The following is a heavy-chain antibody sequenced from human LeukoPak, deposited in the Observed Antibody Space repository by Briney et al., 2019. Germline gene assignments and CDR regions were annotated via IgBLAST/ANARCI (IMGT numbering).Heavy chain of an antibody. CDR1: GYSFTNFP. CDR2: INSGTGNT. Sequence: GASVKVSCTAFGYSFTNFPMHWVRQAPGQRLEWMGWINSGTGNTKYSQKFQGRVTITRDTSASTAYMELSSLRSEDTAVYYCARGGDYYDSRGYYSDWGQGTLVTVSS. J-gene: IGHJ4*02. CDR3: ARGGDYYDSRGYYSD. D-gene: IGHD3-22*01. V-gene: IGHV1-3*01.